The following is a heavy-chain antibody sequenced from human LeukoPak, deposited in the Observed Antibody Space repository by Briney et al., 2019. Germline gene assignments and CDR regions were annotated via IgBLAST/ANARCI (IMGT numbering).Heavy chain of an antibody. D-gene: IGHD6-13*01. Sequence: GGSLRLSCAASGFTFSSYWMHWVCQAPGKGLVWVSRINTDGNSTNYADSLKGRFTIPRDNAKNTLYLQMNSLRAEDTAVYYCARGRLYSSSWYVFDYWGQGTLVTVSS. V-gene: IGHV3-74*01. CDR1: GFTFSSYW. J-gene: IGHJ4*02. CDR2: INTDGNST. CDR3: ARGRLYSSSWYVFDY.